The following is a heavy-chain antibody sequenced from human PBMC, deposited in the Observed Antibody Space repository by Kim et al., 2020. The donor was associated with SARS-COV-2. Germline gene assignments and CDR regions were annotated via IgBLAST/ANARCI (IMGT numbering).Heavy chain of an antibody. V-gene: IGHV4-59*13. CDR1: GGSISNYY. CDR2: IYNTGST. CDR3: SRSGVYRRVADV. D-gene: IGHD4-4*01. J-gene: IGHJ6*02. Sequence: SETLSLTCSVSGGSISNYYWSWIRQSPDKGLEWIAYIYNTGSTNYNPSLKSRVTMSVDTSKNQFSLNLISVTAADTAVYYCSRSGVYRRVADVWGRGTTVTVSS.